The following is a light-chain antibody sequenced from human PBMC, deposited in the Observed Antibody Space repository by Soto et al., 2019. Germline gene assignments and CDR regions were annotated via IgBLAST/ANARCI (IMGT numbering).Light chain of an antibody. Sequence: QSALTQPASASGSPGQSVTVSCSGTSSDVGGYNYVSWYQQHPGKAPKLMIYEVSNRPSGVSDRFSGSKSGNTASLTVSGLQAEDEADYYCSSYAGSNTQVFGGGTKLTVL. CDR3: SSYAGSNTQV. CDR2: EVS. V-gene: IGLV2-8*01. CDR1: SSDVGGYNY. J-gene: IGLJ2*01.